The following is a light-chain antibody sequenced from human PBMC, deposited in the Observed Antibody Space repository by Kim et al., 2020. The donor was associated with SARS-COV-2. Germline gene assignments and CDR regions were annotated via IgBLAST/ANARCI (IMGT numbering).Light chain of an antibody. CDR3: QYSVT. V-gene: IGKV3-11*01. J-gene: IGKJ2*01. CDR1: QSVGSS. Sequence: EIVLTQSPATLSLSPGERATLSCRASQSVGSSLAWYQQKPGQSARLLIYDASKRATGIPARFSGSGSGTDFTLTISSLEPDDFATYYCQYSVTFGQGTKLEI. CDR2: DAS.